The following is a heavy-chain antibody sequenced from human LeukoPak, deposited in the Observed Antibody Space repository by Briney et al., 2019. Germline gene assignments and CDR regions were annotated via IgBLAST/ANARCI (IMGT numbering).Heavy chain of an antibody. CDR2: VYYTGST. V-gene: IGHV4-59*01. CDR1: GGSINNYY. D-gene: IGHD6-19*01. CDR3: ARDSRYASGRAVDN. J-gene: IGHJ4*02. Sequence: SETLSLTCTVSGGSINNYYWSWIRRPPGKAVEWIGYVYYTGSTNYNPSLKSRVTISVDSSKTQFSLNLRSATAADTAVYFCARDSRYASGRAVDNWGQGTLVTVSS.